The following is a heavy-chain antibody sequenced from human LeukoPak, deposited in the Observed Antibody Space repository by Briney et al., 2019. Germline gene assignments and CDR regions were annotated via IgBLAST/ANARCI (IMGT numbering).Heavy chain of an antibody. CDR3: ARLTTTVTTPFDY. D-gene: IGHD4-17*01. CDR1: GFTFSIYN. J-gene: IGHJ4*02. Sequence: GGSLRLSCAASGFTFSIYNMNWVRQAPGKGLEWVSSISSSSSYIYYADSVKGRFTISRDNAKNSLYLQMNSLRAEDTAVYYCARLTTTVTTPFDYWGQETLVTASS. CDR2: ISSSSSYI. V-gene: IGHV3-21*01.